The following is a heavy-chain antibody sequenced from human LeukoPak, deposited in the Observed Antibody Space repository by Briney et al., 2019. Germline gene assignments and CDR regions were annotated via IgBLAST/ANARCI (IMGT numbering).Heavy chain of an antibody. D-gene: IGHD6-13*01. CDR1: GGSISSYY. J-gene: IGHJ3*02. CDR3: AREGIAAADYAFDI. CDR2: IYYSGSI. V-gene: IGHV4-59*01. Sequence: SETLSLTCTVSGGSISSYYWSWIRQPPGKGLEWIGYIYYSGSINYNPSLKSRVTISVDTSKNQFSLKLSSVTAADTAVYYCAREGIAAADYAFDIWGQGTMVTVSS.